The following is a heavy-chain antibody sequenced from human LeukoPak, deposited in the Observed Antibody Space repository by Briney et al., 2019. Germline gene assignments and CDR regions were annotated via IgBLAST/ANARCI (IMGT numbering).Heavy chain of an antibody. V-gene: IGHV4-39*01. D-gene: IGHD6-6*01. CDR2: IYYSGST. CDR3: ARHRGSSYLFDY. Sequence: SETLSLTCTVSGGSISSNDYYWDWIRQPPGMGLEYIGSIYYSGSTYYNPSLKSRVTISVDTSKNQFSLKLSSVTAADTAVYYCARHRGSSYLFDYWGQGTLVTVSS. CDR1: GGSISSNDYY. J-gene: IGHJ4*02.